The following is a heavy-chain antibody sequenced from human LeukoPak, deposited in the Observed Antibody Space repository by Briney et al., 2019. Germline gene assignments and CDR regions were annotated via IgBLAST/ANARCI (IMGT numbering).Heavy chain of an antibody. CDR3: AKDLQSDWYSSGWYGGRYYYYGMDV. V-gene: IGHV3-30*18. CDR2: ISYDGSNK. J-gene: IGHJ6*02. Sequence: GGSLRLSCAASRFTFSSYGMHWVRQAPGKGLEWVAVISYDGSNKYYADSVKGRFTISRDNSKNTLYLQMNSLRAEDTAVYYCAKDLQSDWYSSGWYGGRYYYYGMDVWGQGTTVTVSS. D-gene: IGHD6-19*01. CDR1: RFTFSSYG.